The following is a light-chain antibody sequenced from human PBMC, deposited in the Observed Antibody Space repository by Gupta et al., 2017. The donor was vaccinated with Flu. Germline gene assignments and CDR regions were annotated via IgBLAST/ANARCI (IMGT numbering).Light chain of an antibody. V-gene: IGLV6-57*01. J-gene: IGLJ2*01. CDR1: SVSIATNY. CDR2: EDN. Sequence: NFMLTQPHSVSESPGKTVTISCSRSSVSIATNYVQWYQQRPGSSPTTVIYEDNQRLSGVPDRFSGSIDSSSNSAYLTISGLKTEDEADYYCQSYDSVSGAVIFGGGTKLTVL. CDR3: QSYDSVSGAVI.